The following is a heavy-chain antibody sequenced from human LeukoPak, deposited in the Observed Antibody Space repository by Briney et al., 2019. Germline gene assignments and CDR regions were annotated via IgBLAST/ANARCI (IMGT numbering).Heavy chain of an antibody. D-gene: IGHD3-16*01. Sequence: SETLSLTCAVYGGSFSGYYWSWIRQPPGKGLEWIGEINHSGRTNYNPSLKSRVTISVDTSKNQFSLKLSSVTAADTAVYYCARDDSSGYYYYGMDVWGQGTTVTVSS. J-gene: IGHJ6*02. V-gene: IGHV4-34*01. CDR2: INHSGRT. CDR1: GGSFSGYY. CDR3: ARDDSSGYYYYGMDV.